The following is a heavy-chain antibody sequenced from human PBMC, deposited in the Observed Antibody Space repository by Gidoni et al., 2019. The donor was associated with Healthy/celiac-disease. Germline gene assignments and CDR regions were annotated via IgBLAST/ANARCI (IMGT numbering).Heavy chain of an antibody. V-gene: IGHV3-30*18. CDR3: AKDFEGGSRPEY. CDR1: GFTFSSYG. J-gene: IGHJ4*02. D-gene: IGHD2-15*01. Sequence: QVQLVESGGGVVQPGRSLRLSCSASGFTFSSYGMHWVRQAQGKGLEWVAVISYDGSNKYYADSVKGRFTISRDNSKNTLYLQMNSLRAEDTAVYYCAKDFEGGSRPEYWGQGTLVTVSS. CDR2: ISYDGSNK.